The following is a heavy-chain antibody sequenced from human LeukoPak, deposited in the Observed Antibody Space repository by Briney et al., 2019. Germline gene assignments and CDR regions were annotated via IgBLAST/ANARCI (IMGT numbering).Heavy chain of an antibody. V-gene: IGHV4-61*01. Sequence: SETLSLTCTVSGGSVSSGSYYWSWIRQPPGQGLEWIGYIYYSGSTNYNPSLKSRVTISVDRSKNQFSLKLNSVTAADTAVYYCARSAMYYYDSSGPYYFDYWGQGTLVTVSS. J-gene: IGHJ4*02. CDR1: GGSVSSGSYY. CDR3: ARSAMYYYDSSGPYYFDY. D-gene: IGHD3-22*01. CDR2: IYYSGST.